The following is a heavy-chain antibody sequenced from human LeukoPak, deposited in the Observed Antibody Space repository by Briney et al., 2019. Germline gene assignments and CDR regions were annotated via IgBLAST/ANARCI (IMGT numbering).Heavy chain of an antibody. CDR2: ISSNGGST. D-gene: IGHD3-3*02. CDR3: AREALSHLDY. V-gene: IGHV3-64*01. Sequence: GGSLRLSCAASGFAFSTYAMHWVRQAPGKGLEYVSGISSNGGSTYYVNSVKGRFTISRANSKNTLYLQMGSLRAEDMAMYYCAREALSHLDYWGQGTLVTVSS. CDR1: GFAFSTYA. J-gene: IGHJ4*02.